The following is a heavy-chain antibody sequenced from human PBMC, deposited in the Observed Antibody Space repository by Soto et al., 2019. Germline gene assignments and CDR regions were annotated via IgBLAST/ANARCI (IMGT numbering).Heavy chain of an antibody. CDR3: ARSGNPGAFDT. V-gene: IGHV3-30*03. Sequence: QVQLVESGGGVAQPGRSLRLSCAASGFTFSNYGMHWVRQAPGKGLEWVAVISYDESVKYYGDSVKGRFTISRDNSKNTLYLQMNSLRTEDTAVYYCARSGNPGAFDTWGQGTMLTVS. CDR2: ISYDESVK. D-gene: IGHD1-1*01. J-gene: IGHJ3*02. CDR1: GFTFSNYG.